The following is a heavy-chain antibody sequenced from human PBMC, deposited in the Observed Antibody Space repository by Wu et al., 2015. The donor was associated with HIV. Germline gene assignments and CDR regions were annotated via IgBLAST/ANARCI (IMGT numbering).Heavy chain of an antibody. D-gene: IGHD6-6*01. CDR2: IIPVLGTT. J-gene: IGHJ6*03. V-gene: IGHV1-69*13. Sequence: QVQLLQSGAEVKKPGSSVKVSCKASGGTFSTYAISWVRQAPGQGLEWMGRIIPVLGTTYNAQKLQGRVTITADESTGTAYLELSSLRSEDTAVYYCARVAYSSSSADYYYYMDVWGKGDHGSPSP. CDR1: GGTFSTYA. CDR3: ARVAYSSSSADYYYYMDV.